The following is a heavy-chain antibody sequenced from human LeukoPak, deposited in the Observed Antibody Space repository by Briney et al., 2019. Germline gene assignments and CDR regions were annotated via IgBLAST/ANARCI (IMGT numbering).Heavy chain of an antibody. CDR3: VRYCNGGSCYRAAFDV. Sequence: TGGSLRLSCAASGFTFSDYGMYWVRQAPGKGLEWVALIWYDGGKKYCTDSVRGRFTISRDNSKNTLYLQMNSLRAEDTAVYYCVRYCNGGSCYRAAFDVWGPGTMVTVSS. CDR2: IWYDGGKK. V-gene: IGHV3-33*01. CDR1: GFTFSDYG. D-gene: IGHD2-15*01. J-gene: IGHJ3*01.